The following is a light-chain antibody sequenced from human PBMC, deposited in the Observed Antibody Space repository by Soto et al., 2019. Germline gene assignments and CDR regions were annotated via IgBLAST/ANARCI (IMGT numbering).Light chain of an antibody. V-gene: IGKV1-5*01. J-gene: IGKJ1*01. CDR3: QQYDGYSPQA. Sequence: DIHMTQSPSTLFASLGARVTVSXRASQSLRRWFAWYPQKPAXXTQLXXXAYXTLEPGVPSRFSGSGSGREFTLTINGLKPDYFSTYYCQQYDGYSPQAFGQGTKVDIK. CDR1: QSLRRW. CDR2: AYX.